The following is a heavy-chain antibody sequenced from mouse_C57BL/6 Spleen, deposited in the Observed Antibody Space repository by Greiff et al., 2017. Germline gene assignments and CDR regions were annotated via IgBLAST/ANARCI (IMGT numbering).Heavy chain of an antibody. J-gene: IGHJ4*01. CDR3: AILNGSSFYAMDY. CDR2: INPSNGGT. D-gene: IGHD1-1*01. V-gene: IGHV1-53*01. Sequence: VQLQQPGTELVKPGASVKLSCKASGYTFTSYWMHWVKQRPGQGLEWIGNINPSNGGTNYNEKFKSKATLTVDKSSSTAYMQQSSRTSEDYTVNYCAILNGSSFYAMDYWGQGTSVTVSS. CDR1: GYTFTSYW.